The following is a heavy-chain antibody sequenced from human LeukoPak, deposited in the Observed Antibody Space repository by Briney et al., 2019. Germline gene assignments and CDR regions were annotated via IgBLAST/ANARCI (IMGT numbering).Heavy chain of an antibody. J-gene: IGHJ4*02. CDR3: ARVGFLIDFDY. V-gene: IGHV3-74*01. D-gene: IGHD3-3*01. Sequence: GGSLRLSCAASASTFSRFWMHWVRQAPGKGLVWVSRINSDGSGTGYADSVRGRFTISRDNAKNTLYLQMNSLRVEDTAVYYCARVGFLIDFDYWGQGALVSVSS. CDR2: INSDGSGT. CDR1: ASTFSRFW.